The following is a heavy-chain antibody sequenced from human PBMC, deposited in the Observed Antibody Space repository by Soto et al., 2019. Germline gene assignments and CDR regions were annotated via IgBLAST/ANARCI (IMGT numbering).Heavy chain of an antibody. CDR2: INSDGSTT. CDR3: AAFQEIAARPETQPEMTDY. Sequence: GGSLRLSCAASGFTFSSYWMHWVRQAPGKGLVWVSRINSDGSTTSNADSVKGRFTISRDNAKNTLYLQMNSLRAEDTAVYYCAAFQEIAARPETQPEMTDYWGQGTLVTVSS. J-gene: IGHJ4*02. CDR1: GFTFSSYW. D-gene: IGHD6-6*01. V-gene: IGHV3-74*01.